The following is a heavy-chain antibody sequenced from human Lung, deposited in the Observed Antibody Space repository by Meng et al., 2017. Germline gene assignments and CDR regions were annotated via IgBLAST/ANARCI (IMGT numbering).Heavy chain of an antibody. D-gene: IGHD4-11*01. Sequence: VQLRQWGAGLLKRSGTPSLTCVVSGGSFSDYYWSWIRQPPGKGLEWIGEINHSGSTNYNPSLESRATISVDTSQNNLSLKLSSVTAADSAVYYCARGPTTMAHDFDYWGQGTLVTVSS. J-gene: IGHJ4*02. CDR3: ARGPTTMAHDFDY. CDR1: GGSFSDYY. V-gene: IGHV4-34*01. CDR2: INHSGST.